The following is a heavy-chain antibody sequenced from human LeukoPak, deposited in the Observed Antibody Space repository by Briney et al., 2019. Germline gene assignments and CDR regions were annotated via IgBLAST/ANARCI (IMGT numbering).Heavy chain of an antibody. Sequence: GGSLRLSCAASGFTVSSNYMSWVRQAPGMGLEWVSVIYSGGSTYYADSVKGRFTISRDNSKNTLYLQMNSLRAEGTAVYYCARDFSGDKGGYWGQGTLVTVSS. CDR3: ARDFSGDKGGY. CDR2: IYSGGST. CDR1: GFTVSSNY. D-gene: IGHD4-17*01. V-gene: IGHV3-53*01. J-gene: IGHJ4*02.